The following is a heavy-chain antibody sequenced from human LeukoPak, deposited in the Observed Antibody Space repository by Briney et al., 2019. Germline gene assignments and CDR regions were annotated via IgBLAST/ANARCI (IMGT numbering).Heavy chain of an antibody. CDR1: GFTFSSYW. J-gene: IGHJ4*02. CDR2: IKTDGYDK. D-gene: IGHD6-19*01. CDR3: ARALYNHGWFPDYFDY. V-gene: IGHV3-7*01. Sequence: GGSLRLSCAASGFTFSSYWMAWVRQAPGKGLEWVANIKTDGYDKYYVDSLKGRSTISRDNAENSLYLQMDSLRAEDTAVYYCARALYNHGWFPDYFDYWGQGTLVTVSS.